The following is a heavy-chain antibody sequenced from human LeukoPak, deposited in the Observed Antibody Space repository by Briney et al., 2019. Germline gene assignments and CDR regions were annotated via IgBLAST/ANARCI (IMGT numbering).Heavy chain of an antibody. CDR3: ARDGAIQLWPNFDY. Sequence: PGGSLRLSCAASGFTFSSYAMHWVRQAPGKGLEWVAVISYDGSNKYYADSVKGRFTISRDNSKNTLYLQMYSLRAEDTAVYYCARDGAIQLWPNFDYWGQGTLVTVSS. CDR1: GFTFSSYA. CDR2: ISYDGSNK. V-gene: IGHV3-30-3*01. D-gene: IGHD5-18*01. J-gene: IGHJ4*02.